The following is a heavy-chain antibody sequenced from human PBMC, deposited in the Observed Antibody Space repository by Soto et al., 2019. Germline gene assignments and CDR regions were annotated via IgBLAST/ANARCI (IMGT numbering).Heavy chain of an antibody. V-gene: IGHV3-23*01. D-gene: IGHD6-19*01. CDR1: GFTFSTYA. J-gene: IGHJ3*01. CDR3: AKEWAGDAFDA. CDR2: ISFSGGTT. Sequence: EAQLLDSGGGLVQPGGYLRLSCAASGFTFSTYAMSWVRQAPGQGLEWVSSISFSGGTTYYADSMKGRFTISRDNSKNTLFLQMTSLRAEDTAIYFCAKEWAGDAFDAWGQGTMVTVSS.